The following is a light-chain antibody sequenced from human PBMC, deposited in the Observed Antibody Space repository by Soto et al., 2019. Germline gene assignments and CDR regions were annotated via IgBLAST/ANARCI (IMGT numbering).Light chain of an antibody. Sequence: QSVLTQPPSTSGTPGQRVTISCSGSSSNIGINTVNWYQQLPGATPKVLIYTNNQRPSGVPDRFSGSKSGTSASLAISGLQSDDEADYYCSSYISSSTFVVFGGGTKLTVL. CDR1: SSNIGINT. CDR3: SSYISSSTFVV. V-gene: IGLV1-44*01. J-gene: IGLJ2*01. CDR2: TNN.